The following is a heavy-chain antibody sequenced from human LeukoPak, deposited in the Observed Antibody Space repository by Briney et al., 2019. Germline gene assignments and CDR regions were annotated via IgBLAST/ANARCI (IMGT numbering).Heavy chain of an antibody. Sequence: GGSLILSCAASGFTVSNNYMSWVRQAPGYGLEWVSVIYKVGNTFYADFVKGRFTISRDNSKNTLYLQMNSLRAEDTALYYCARGLVVGGTGVWAFDIWGQGTMVTVSS. V-gene: IGHV3-66*01. J-gene: IGHJ3*02. CDR2: IYKVGNT. CDR3: ARGLVVGGTGVWAFDI. CDR1: GFTVSNNY. D-gene: IGHD1-26*01.